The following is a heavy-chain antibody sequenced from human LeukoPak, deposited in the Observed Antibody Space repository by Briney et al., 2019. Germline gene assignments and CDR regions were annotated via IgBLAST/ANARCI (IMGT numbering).Heavy chain of an antibody. V-gene: IGHV4-30-2*01. J-gene: IGHJ6*03. CDR2: IYHSGST. D-gene: IGHD2-2*02. CDR3: ARAPPTGYCSSTSCYKGGYYYYYMDV. Sequence: SETLSLTCTVSGGSISSGGYYWSWIRQPPGKGLEWIGYIYHSGSTYYNPSLKSRVTISVDRSKNQFSLKLSSVTAADTAVYYCARAPPTGYCSSTSCYKGGYYYYYMDVWGKGTTVTVPS. CDR1: GGSISSGGYY.